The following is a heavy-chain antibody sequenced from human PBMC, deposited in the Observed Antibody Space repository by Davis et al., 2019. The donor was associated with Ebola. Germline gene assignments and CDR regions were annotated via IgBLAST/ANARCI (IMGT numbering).Heavy chain of an antibody. CDR1: GFSFSSYW. J-gene: IGHJ4*02. V-gene: IGHV3-7*01. CDR3: ARGPSTGNSFSH. CDR2: IKQDGSEK. Sequence: GESLKISCAASGFSFSSYWMSWVRQAPGKGLEWVTNIKQDGSEKYYVDAVKGRFTISRDNAKNSLFLQMNRLRAEDTAVYYCARGPSTGNSFSHWGQGTLVTVSS. D-gene: IGHD4-23*01.